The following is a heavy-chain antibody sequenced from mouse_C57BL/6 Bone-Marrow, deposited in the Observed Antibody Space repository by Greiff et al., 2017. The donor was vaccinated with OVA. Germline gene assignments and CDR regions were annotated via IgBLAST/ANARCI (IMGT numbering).Heavy chain of an antibody. Sequence: LEESDAELVKPGASVKISCKVSGYTFTDHTIHWMKQRPEQGLEWIGYIYPRDGSTKYNEKFKGKATLTADKSSSTAYMQLNSLTSEDSAVYFCATRGYYYGSRGGFAYWGQGTLVTVSA. CDR1: GYTFTDHT. CDR3: ATRGYYYGSRGGFAY. V-gene: IGHV1-78*01. CDR2: IYPRDGST. J-gene: IGHJ3*01. D-gene: IGHD1-1*01.